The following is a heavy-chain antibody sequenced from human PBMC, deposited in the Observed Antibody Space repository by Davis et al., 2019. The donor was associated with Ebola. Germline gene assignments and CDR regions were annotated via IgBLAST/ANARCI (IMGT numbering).Heavy chain of an antibody. Sequence: GESLKISCAASGFTFSSYSMNWVRQAPGKGLEWVSSISSSSSYIYYADSVKGRFTISRDNAKNSLFLQMNSLRAEDTAVYYCARDLRRFRWELPADYFDYWGQGTLVTVSS. CDR1: GFTFSSYS. D-gene: IGHD1-26*01. J-gene: IGHJ4*02. V-gene: IGHV3-21*01. CDR3: ARDLRRFRWELPADYFDY. CDR2: ISSSSSYI.